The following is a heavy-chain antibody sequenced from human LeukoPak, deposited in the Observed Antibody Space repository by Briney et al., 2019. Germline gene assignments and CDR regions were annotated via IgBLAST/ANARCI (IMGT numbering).Heavy chain of an antibody. V-gene: IGHV1-2*02. Sequence: ASVKVSCNASGYSFTSYSISWVRQAPGQGLEWMGWINPNSGGTNYAQKFQGRVTMTRDTSISTAYMELSRLRSDDTAVYYCARDVGATTPAPSFDIWGQGTMVTVSS. CDR3: ARDVGATTPAPSFDI. CDR2: INPNSGGT. D-gene: IGHD1-26*01. CDR1: GYSFTSYS. J-gene: IGHJ3*02.